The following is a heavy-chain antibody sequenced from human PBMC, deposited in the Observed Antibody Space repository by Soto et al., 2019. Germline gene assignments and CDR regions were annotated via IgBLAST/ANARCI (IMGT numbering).Heavy chain of an antibody. J-gene: IGHJ6*02. CDR1: GFTFSNYW. Sequence: EVQLVESGGGLVQPGGYLRLSCAASGFTFSNYWMHWFRKPPGKGLVWVSRINNDGSNTAYQDSVKGRFTISRDNDQSTLYLQMISLRVDDTAVYYCARDPLIGSTDYGLDVWGQGITVSVSS. V-gene: IGHV3-74*01. D-gene: IGHD2-21*01. CDR2: INNDGSNT. CDR3: ARDPLIGSTDYGLDV.